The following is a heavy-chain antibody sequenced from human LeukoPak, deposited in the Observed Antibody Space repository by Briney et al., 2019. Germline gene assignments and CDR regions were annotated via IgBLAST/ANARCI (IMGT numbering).Heavy chain of an antibody. D-gene: IGHD3-22*01. CDR3: ARARRDYYDSSGYVPGWFDP. V-gene: IGHV4-30-4*01. J-gene: IGHJ5*02. Sequence: SQTLSLTCTVSGGSISSGDYYWSWIRQPPGKGLEWIGYIYYSGSTYYNPSLKSRVTISVDTSKNQFSLKLSSVTAADTAVYYCARARRDYYDSSGYVPGWFDPWGQGTLVTVSS. CDR1: GGSISSGDYY. CDR2: IYYSGST.